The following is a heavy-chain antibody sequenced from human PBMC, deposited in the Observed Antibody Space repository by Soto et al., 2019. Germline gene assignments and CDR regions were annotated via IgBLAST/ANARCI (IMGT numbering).Heavy chain of an antibody. D-gene: IGHD6-6*01. Sequence: PSETLSLTCSIYSGSFSGYYWSWIRQPPGKGLEWIGEISQSGNTNYSPSLKSRVSISIDTSKKQFSLNLASVSAADTAVYYCARAPKVSGSSQTRPDFWGQGXLVTVSS. CDR2: ISQSGNT. CDR1: SGSFSGYY. J-gene: IGHJ4*02. CDR3: ARAPKVSGSSQTRPDF. V-gene: IGHV4-34*01.